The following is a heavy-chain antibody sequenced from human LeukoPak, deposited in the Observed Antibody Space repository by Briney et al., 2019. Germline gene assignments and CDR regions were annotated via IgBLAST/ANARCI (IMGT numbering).Heavy chain of an antibody. D-gene: IGHD2-8*01. J-gene: IGHJ6*02. CDR3: ARGPERTGVGTRYYYDMDV. CDR1: GFTFSSYW. V-gene: IGHV3-74*01. Sequence: GGSLRLSCAASGFTFSSYWMHWVRQAPGKGLVWVSRFHIDGSRTSYADSVKGRFTISRDNATNTLYLQLNSLRAEDTAVYYCARGPERTGVGTRYYYDMDVWGQGTTVTVSS. CDR2: FHIDGSRT.